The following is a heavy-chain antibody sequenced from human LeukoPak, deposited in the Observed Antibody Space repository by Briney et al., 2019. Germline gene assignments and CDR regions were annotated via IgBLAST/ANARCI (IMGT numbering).Heavy chain of an antibody. Sequence: ASVKVSCKPAGYTFSSYGITCVRPDPRQRLEWMGWICAYNGNTNYAQKFQGRVTMTTDTSKSADYMELRSLRSDDTDVYYCARGALDRSGCCLGAFDIWGQGKMVTVSS. V-gene: IGHV1-18*01. D-gene: IGHD3-22*01. J-gene: IGHJ3*02. CDR3: ARGALDRSGCCLGAFDI. CDR1: GYTFSSYG. CDR2: ICAYNGNT.